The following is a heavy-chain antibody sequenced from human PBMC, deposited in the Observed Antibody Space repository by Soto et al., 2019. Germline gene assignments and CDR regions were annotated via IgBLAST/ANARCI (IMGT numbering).Heavy chain of an antibody. CDR2: IYYSGNT. J-gene: IGHJ4*02. CDR1: GGSISSSSYY. CDR3: ARLSRRASVPGDY. D-gene: IGHD6-19*01. V-gene: IGHV4-39*01. Sequence: SETLSLTCTVSGGSISSSSYYWGWVRQPPGKGLEWIGSIYYSGNTYYNPSLKSRVTISVDTAKNQFSLKLSSVTAADTAVFYCARLSRRASVPGDYWGQGTLVTVSS.